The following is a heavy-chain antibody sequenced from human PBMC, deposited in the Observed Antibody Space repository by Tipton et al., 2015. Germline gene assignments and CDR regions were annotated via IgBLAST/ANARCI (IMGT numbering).Heavy chain of an antibody. V-gene: IGHV3-53*05. J-gene: IGHJ4*02. D-gene: IGHD3-22*01. CDR2: IYSDGRT. CDR3: AKDLGAQLYDTSGYFDS. Sequence: SLRLSCAASGFTVSNNYMSWVRQAPGTGLEWVSVIYSDGRTNYADSVKGRFTISRDNAKNSLYLQMNSLRAEDTALYYCAKDLGAQLYDTSGYFDSWGQGTLVTVSS. CDR1: GFTVSNNY.